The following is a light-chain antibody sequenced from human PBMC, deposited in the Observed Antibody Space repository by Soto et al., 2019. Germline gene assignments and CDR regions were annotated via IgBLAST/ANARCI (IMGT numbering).Light chain of an antibody. CDR1: HSVSSR. CDR2: GAS. J-gene: IGKJ4*01. V-gene: IGKV3-15*01. CDR3: QHYANWLLT. Sequence: EIIMTQSAATLSVSPGQRATLSSRASHSVSSRLAWYQQKPGQAPRLLIYGASTRATGLPARFSGSGSGTEFALTISSLQSEDFAFYYCQHYANWLLTSGGGTKVEI.